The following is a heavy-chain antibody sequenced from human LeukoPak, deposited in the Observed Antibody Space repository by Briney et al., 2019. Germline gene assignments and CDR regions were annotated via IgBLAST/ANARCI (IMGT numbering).Heavy chain of an antibody. CDR2: ISSSGSTI. Sequence: PGGSLRLSCAASGFTFSDYYMRWIRQAPGKGLEWVSYISSSGSTIYYADSVKGRFTISRDNAKNSLYLQMNSLRAEDTAVYYCARVYYDSSGSDSYFDYWGQGTLVTVSS. CDR1: GFTFSDYY. V-gene: IGHV3-11*04. CDR3: ARVYYDSSGSDSYFDY. D-gene: IGHD3-22*01. J-gene: IGHJ4*02.